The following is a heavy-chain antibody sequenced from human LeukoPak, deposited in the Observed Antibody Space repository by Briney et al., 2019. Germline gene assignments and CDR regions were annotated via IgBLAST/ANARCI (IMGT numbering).Heavy chain of an antibody. D-gene: IGHD6-25*01. V-gene: IGHV1-2*02. CDR2: INPNSGGT. CDR1: GYTFTGYY. J-gene: IGHJ6*02. Sequence: ASVKVSCKASGYTFTGYYMNWVRQAPGQGLEWMGWINPNSGGTDYAQKFQGRVTMTRDTSIDTAYMELTSLTSDDTAVYYCARDLSGSITQRHPEDGMGVWGQGTTVTVS. CDR3: ARDLSGSITQRHPEDGMGV.